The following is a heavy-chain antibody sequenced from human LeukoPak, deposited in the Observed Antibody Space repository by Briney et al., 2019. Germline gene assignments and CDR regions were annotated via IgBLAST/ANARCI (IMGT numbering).Heavy chain of an antibody. Sequence: PSQTLSLTCTVSGGSLSSGSYYWSWIRQPAGKGLEWIGRIYTSGSTNYNPSLKSRVTISVDTSKNQFSLKLSSVTAADTAVYYCARADSSSWYRGYYFDYWGQGTLVTVSS. CDR3: ARADSSSWYRGYYFDY. V-gene: IGHV4-61*02. D-gene: IGHD6-13*01. CDR2: IYTSGST. CDR1: GGSLSSGSYY. J-gene: IGHJ4*02.